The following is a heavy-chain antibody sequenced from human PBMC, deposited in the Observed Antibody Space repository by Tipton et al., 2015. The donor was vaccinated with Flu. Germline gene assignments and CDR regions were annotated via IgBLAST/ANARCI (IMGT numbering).Heavy chain of an antibody. J-gene: IGHJ6*02. CDR2: INHSGST. D-gene: IGHD2-2*01. CDR3: ASRTPPNYFYYYGMDV. Sequence: TLSLTCGVSGGSISTGNWWSWVRQPPGKGLEWIGEINHSGSTNYNPSLKSRVTISVDTSKNQFSLKVSSVTAADTAVYFCASRTPPNYFYYYGMDVWGHGTTVTVSS. V-gene: IGHV4-4*01. CDR1: GGSISTGNW.